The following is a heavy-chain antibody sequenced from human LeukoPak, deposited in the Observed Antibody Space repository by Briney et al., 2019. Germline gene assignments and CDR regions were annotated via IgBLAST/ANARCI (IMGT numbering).Heavy chain of an antibody. CDR2: INHSGST. D-gene: IGHD3-22*01. CDR1: GGSFSGYY. CDR3: ARGRLIVVVITPTEGAFDI. V-gene: IGHV4-34*01. J-gene: IGHJ3*02. Sequence: PSETLSLTCAVYGGSFSGYYWSWIRQPPGKGLEWIGEINHSGSTNYNPSLKSRVTISVDTSKNQFSLKLSSVTAADTAVYYCARGRLIVVVITPTEGAFDIWGQGTMVTVSS.